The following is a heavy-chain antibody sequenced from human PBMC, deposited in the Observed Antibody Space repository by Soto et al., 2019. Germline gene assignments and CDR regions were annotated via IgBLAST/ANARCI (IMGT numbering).Heavy chain of an antibody. J-gene: IGHJ5*02. CDR1: GFTFSSYA. D-gene: IGHD3-10*01. Sequence: GSLRLACAASGFTFSSYAMSWVRQAPRKGLEWVSAIGGSGGTTYYADSVRGRFSISRDNSKNTLVLQMKILTAADTALYFCAKNYYESGSYYLFDAWGQGTQVTVSS. V-gene: IGHV3-23*01. CDR3: AKNYYESGSYYLFDA. CDR2: IGGSGGTT.